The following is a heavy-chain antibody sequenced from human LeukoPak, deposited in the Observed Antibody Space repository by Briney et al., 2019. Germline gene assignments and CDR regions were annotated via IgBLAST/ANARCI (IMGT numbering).Heavy chain of an antibody. V-gene: IGHV3-48*03. J-gene: IGHJ6*02. CDR3: ARDDYARRGYGMDV. CDR2: ISSSGRTI. CDR1: GFAFSSYG. D-gene: IGHD4-17*01. Sequence: GGSLRLSCAASGFAFSSYGMNWVRQAPGQGLEWVSYISSSGRTIYYADSVKGRFTISRDNTLNSLYLQMNSLRAEDTAVYYCARDDYARRGYGMDVCGQGTTVTVSS.